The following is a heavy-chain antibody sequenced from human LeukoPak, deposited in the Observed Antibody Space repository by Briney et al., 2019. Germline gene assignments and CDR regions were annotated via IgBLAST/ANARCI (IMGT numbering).Heavy chain of an antibody. CDR2: NNPNSGGT. CDR1: GYTFTGYY. CDR3: ARTYSGSYKGNFDY. V-gene: IGHV1-2*02. D-gene: IGHD1-26*01. J-gene: IGHJ4*02. Sequence: ASVKVSCKASGYTFTGYYMHWVRQAPGQGLEWMGWNNPNSGGTNYAQKFQGRVTMTRDTSISTAYMELSRLRSDDTAVYYCARTYSGSYKGNFDYWGQGTLVTVSS.